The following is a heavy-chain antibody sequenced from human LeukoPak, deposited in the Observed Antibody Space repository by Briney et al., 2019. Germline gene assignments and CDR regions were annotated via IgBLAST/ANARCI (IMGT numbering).Heavy chain of an antibody. J-gene: IGHJ6*03. CDR1: GFTFSSYA. V-gene: IGHV3-23*01. D-gene: IGHD3-10*01. Sequence: QPGGSLRLSCAASGFTFSSYAMSWVRQAPGKGLEWVSGVTGSGDSTYYADSVKGRFTISRDNSKNTLYLQMNSLRAEDTAIYYCAKNKGSGSHVNYCMDVWGKGTTVTVSS. CDR3: AKNKGSGSHVNYCMDV. CDR2: VTGSGDST.